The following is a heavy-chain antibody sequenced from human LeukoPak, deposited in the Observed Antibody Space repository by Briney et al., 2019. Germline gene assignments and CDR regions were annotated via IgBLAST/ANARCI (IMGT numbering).Heavy chain of an antibody. Sequence: PGRSLRLSCAASGFTFSIYAMHWVRQPPGKGLEWVAVVSYNASNKDYADSAKGRFTVSRDNSKNTLFLQMNSLRAEDTAVYYCARDRLWYFDYWGQGTLVTVSS. CDR1: GFTFSIYA. D-gene: IGHD5-18*01. J-gene: IGHJ4*02. CDR3: ARDRLWYFDY. CDR2: VSYNASNK. V-gene: IGHV3-30-3*01.